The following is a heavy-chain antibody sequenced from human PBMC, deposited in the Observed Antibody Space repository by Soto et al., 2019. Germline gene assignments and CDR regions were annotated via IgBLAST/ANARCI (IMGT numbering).Heavy chain of an antibody. V-gene: IGHV2-5*01. CDR3: AHSRDPNYVLWSGYYCGLDV. J-gene: IGHJ3*01. CDR1: GFSLTTSGLG. D-gene: IGHD3-3*01. CDR2: IYWNDDE. Sequence: QITLRESGPTLVNPTQTLTLTCTFSGFSLTTSGLGVGWIRKPPGKDLEWLALIYWNDDERYSPSLESRRRISKDTSAKQVVLKMTAMYPADTSTYFCAHSRDPNYVLWSGYYCGLDVWGQGTMVTVYS.